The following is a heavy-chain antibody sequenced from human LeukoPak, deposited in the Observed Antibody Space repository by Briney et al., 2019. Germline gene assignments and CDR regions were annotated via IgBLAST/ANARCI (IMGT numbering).Heavy chain of an antibody. J-gene: IGHJ4*02. CDR1: GASSSSGGYC. V-gene: IGHV4-31*03. D-gene: IGHD6-13*01. CDR2: VYYSGST. Sequence: PSETLSLTCTVSGASSSSGGYCWSWIRQLPGRGLEWIGYVYYSGSTFYNPSLKSRVTISVDTSKNQFSLKLSSVTAADTAVYYCARGDSAWYVWGQGTLVTVSS. CDR3: ARGDSAWYV.